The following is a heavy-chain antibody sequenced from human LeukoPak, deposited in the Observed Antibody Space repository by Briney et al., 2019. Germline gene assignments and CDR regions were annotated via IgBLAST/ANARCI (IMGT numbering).Heavy chain of an antibody. Sequence: PGGSLRLSCAASGFTFSDYYMSWIRQAPGKGLEWVSYIGSSSSYTNYADSVKGRFTIFRDNAKNSLYLQMNSLRAEDTAVYYCAREANGYDYFDYWGQGTLVTVSS. J-gene: IGHJ4*02. V-gene: IGHV3-11*05. CDR2: IGSSSSYT. CDR1: GFTFSDYY. D-gene: IGHD5-12*01. CDR3: AREANGYDYFDY.